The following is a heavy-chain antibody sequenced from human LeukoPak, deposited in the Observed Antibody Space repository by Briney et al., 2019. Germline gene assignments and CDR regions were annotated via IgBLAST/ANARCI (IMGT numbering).Heavy chain of an antibody. CDR3: ARADCSSSTCYLRRSWFDP. Sequence: GGSLRLSCAASGFTLSNYDMNWVRQAPGKGLEWVSSTSTSSRYIYYKDSVRGRFTISRDDAKNSLYLEMNSLRAEDTAVYYCARADCSSSTCYLRRSWFDPWGQGTLVTVSS. D-gene: IGHD2-2*01. V-gene: IGHV3-21*01. CDR1: GFTLSNYD. J-gene: IGHJ5*02. CDR2: TSTSSRYI.